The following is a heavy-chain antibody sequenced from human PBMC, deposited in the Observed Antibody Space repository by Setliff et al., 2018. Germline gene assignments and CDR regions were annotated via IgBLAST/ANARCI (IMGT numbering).Heavy chain of an antibody. Sequence: GGSLRLSCAASGFTFSRYWMSWVRQAPGKGLEWVANIKQDGSEKYYVDSVKGRFTISRDDAKNSLYLQMNSLRAEDTAVYYCARGGPQTYNYDSSGYYLGLAAFDIWGQGTMVT. CDR3: ARGGPQTYNYDSSGYYLGLAAFDI. CDR2: IKQDGSEK. D-gene: IGHD3-22*01. J-gene: IGHJ3*02. V-gene: IGHV3-7*01. CDR1: GFTFSRYW.